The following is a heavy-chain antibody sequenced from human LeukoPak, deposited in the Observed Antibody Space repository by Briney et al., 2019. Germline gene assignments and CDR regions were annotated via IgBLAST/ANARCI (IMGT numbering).Heavy chain of an antibody. CDR1: GFTVSSNY. CDR3: ARVVLWFGELLADY. CDR2: IYSGGST. V-gene: IGHV3-53*01. J-gene: IGHJ4*02. D-gene: IGHD3-10*01. Sequence: GGSLRLSCAASGFTVSSNYMSWVRQAPGKGLEWVSVIYSGGSTYYADSVKGRFTISRDNSKNTLYLQMNSLRAEDTAVYYCARVVLWFGELLADYWGQGTLVTVSS.